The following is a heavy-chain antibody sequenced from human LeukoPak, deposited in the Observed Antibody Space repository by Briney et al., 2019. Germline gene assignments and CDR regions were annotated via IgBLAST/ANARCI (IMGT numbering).Heavy chain of an antibody. V-gene: IGHV4-59*08. CDR1: GGSISSYY. J-gene: IGHJ6*03. CDR3: ARHSAPTMVRGVNYYYYYMDV. D-gene: IGHD3-10*01. CDR2: IYYSGST. Sequence: SETLSLTCTVSGGSISSYYWSWLRQPPGKGLEGIGYIYYSGSTNYNPSLKSRVTISVDTSKNQFSLKLSSVTAADTAVYYCARHSAPTMVRGVNYYYYYMDVWGEGTTVTVSS.